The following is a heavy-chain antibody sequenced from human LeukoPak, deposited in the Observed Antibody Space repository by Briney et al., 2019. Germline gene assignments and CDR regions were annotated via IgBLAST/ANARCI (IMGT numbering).Heavy chain of an antibody. CDR1: GFTFSRYW. D-gene: IGHD2-8*02. CDR3: ARISCTGNSCRPYSYYDMDV. J-gene: IGHJ6*02. CDR2: ISPDGSTT. V-gene: IGHV3-74*03. Sequence: PGGSLRLSCAASGFTFSRYWMHWVRQAPGKGLMWVSRISPDGSTTLYADSVKGRFTVSRDNSKSTLYLQLNSLRAEDTAVYYCARISCTGNSCRPYSYYDMDVWGQGTTVTVSS.